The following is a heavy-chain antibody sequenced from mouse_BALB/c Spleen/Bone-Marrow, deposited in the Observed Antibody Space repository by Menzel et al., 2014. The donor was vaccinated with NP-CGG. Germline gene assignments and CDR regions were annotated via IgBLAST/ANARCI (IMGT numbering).Heavy chain of an antibody. Sequence: QVQLQQSGAELVRPGSSVKISCKASGYAFSSHWMNWVKQRPGQGLEWIGQIYPGDGDTNYNGKFKGKATLTADKSSSTAYMQLSSLTSEDSAVYFCAREDGSSPFAYWGQGTLVTVSA. CDR1: GYAFSSHW. J-gene: IGHJ3*01. V-gene: IGHV1-80*01. CDR3: AREDGSSPFAY. CDR2: IYPGDGDT. D-gene: IGHD1-1*01.